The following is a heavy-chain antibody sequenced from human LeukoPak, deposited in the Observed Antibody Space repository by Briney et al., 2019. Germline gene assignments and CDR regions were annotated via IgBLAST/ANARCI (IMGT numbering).Heavy chain of an antibody. D-gene: IGHD2-2*01. CDR2: IYPGDSDT. Sequence: GESLKISCKGSGYSFTSYWIGWVRQMPGKGLEWMGIIYPGDSDTRYSPSFQGQVTISADKSISTAYLQWSSLKASDTAMYYCARTTIGYCSSISCYVFDYWGQGTLVTVSS. CDR3: ARTTIGYCSSISCYVFDY. V-gene: IGHV5-51*01. J-gene: IGHJ4*02. CDR1: GYSFTSYW.